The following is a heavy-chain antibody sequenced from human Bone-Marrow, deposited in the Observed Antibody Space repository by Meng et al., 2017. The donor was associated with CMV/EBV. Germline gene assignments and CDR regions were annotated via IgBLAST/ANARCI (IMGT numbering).Heavy chain of an antibody. CDR2: ISSSSYI. J-gene: IGHJ4*02. V-gene: IGHV3-21*01. D-gene: IGHD5-18*01. Sequence: GGSLRLSCAASGFTFSSYSMNWVRQAPGKGLEWVSSISSSSYIYYADSVKGRFTISRDNAKNSLYLQMNSLRAEDTAVYYCARSLQLGLEFDNWGQGTLVTVSS. CDR3: ARSLQLGLEFDN. CDR1: GFTFSSYS.